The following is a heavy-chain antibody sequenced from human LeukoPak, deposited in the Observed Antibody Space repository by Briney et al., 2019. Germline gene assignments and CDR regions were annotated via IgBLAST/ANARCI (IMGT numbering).Heavy chain of an antibody. D-gene: IGHD2-15*01. J-gene: IGHJ4*02. V-gene: IGHV1-69*04. Sequence: ASVKVSCKASGGTFSTYGVTWVRQAPGQGFEWMGRIIPILGIENTAQKFQGRVTITADKSTRSADESTSTVYMELSSLRSDDTAVYYCATEGGSIVDWGQGTLVTVSP. CDR3: ATEGGSIVD. CDR1: GGTFSTYG. CDR2: IIPILGIE.